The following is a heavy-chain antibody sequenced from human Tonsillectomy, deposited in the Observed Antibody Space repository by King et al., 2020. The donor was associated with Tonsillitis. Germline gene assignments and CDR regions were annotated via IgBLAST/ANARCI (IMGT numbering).Heavy chain of an antibody. CDR1: GFTFSSYE. J-gene: IGHJ3*02. Sequence: VQLVESGGGLVQPGGSLRLSCAASGFTFSSYEMNWVRQAPGKGLEWVSYISSSGSTIYYADSVKGRFTISRDNAKNSLYLQMNSLRAEDTAVYYCARDDFISDFWSVVDAFDICGQGTMVTVSS. CDR2: ISSSGSTI. V-gene: IGHV3-48*03. CDR3: ARDDFISDFWSVVDAFDI. D-gene: IGHD3-3*01.